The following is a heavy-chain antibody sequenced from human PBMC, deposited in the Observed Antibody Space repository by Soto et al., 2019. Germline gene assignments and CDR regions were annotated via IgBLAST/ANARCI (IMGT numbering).Heavy chain of an antibody. D-gene: IGHD6-19*01. Sequence: GGSLRLSCAASGFTFNTYAMSWVRQAPGKGLEWVSAISDSGGRTYYADSAKGRFTISRDNSKNTLYLQMNSLRAEDTAVYFCAKELVNSGWTYFDCWGQGTLVTVSS. J-gene: IGHJ4*02. CDR1: GFTFNTYA. CDR2: ISDSGGRT. CDR3: AKELVNSGWTYFDC. V-gene: IGHV3-23*01.